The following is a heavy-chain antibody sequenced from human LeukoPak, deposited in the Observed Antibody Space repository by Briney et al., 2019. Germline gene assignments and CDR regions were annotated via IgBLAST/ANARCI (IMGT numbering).Heavy chain of an antibody. Sequence: GGSLRLSCAASGFTFSHSWMTWVRQAPGKGLEWVANMNQDGSDKYYADSVKGRFTISRDNAKDSLYLQMNSLRAEDTAVYYCVRDPTYWSYYFDYWGQGILVTVSS. CDR2: MNQDGSDK. V-gene: IGHV3-7*01. D-gene: IGHD2-8*02. CDR1: GFTFSHSW. CDR3: VRDPTYWSYYFDY. J-gene: IGHJ4*02.